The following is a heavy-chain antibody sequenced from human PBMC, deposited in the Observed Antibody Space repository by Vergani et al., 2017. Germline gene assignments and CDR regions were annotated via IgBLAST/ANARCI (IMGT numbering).Heavy chain of an antibody. J-gene: IGHJ4*02. Sequence: QVQLQESRPGVVKPSETLSLSCTVSGGSISSSSYYWGWIRHPPGKGLEWIGSIYYSGSTSSNPSLKSRVTISVDTSKNQFSLKLSSVTAADTAVYYCARTPSSSIVYFYYWGQGTLVTVSS. CDR2: IYYSGST. CDR1: GGSISSSSYY. V-gene: IGHV4-39*01. D-gene: IGHD6-13*01. CDR3: ARTPSSSIVYFYY.